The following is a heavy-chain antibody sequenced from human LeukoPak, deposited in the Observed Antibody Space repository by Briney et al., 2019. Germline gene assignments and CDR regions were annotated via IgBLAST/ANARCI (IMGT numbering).Heavy chain of an antibody. Sequence: SETLSLTCTVSGGSISSSSYYWGWIRQPPGKGLEWIGSIYYSGSTYYNPSLKSRVTISVDTSKNQFSLKLSSVTAADTAVYYCARQSSADPYWYFDLWGRGTLVTVSS. J-gene: IGHJ2*01. V-gene: IGHV4-39*01. D-gene: IGHD2-15*01. CDR2: IYYSGST. CDR3: ARQSSADPYWYFDL. CDR1: GGSISSSSYY.